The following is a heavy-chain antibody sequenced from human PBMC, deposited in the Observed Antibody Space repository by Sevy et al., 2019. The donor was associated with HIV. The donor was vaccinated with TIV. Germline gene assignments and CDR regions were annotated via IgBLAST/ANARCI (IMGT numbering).Heavy chain of an antibody. Sequence: GGSLRLSCTASGFTFGDYAMRWFRQAPGRGLEWVGFIRSETYGETTEYAASVKGRFTVSRDDSKSIVYLQMNSLKTEDTAVYYCTRRASRVYGDHLNLYWGQGTLVTVSS. CDR3: TRRASRVYGDHLNLY. CDR1: GFTFGDYA. CDR2: IRSETYGETT. D-gene: IGHD2-21*02. V-gene: IGHV3-49*03. J-gene: IGHJ4*02.